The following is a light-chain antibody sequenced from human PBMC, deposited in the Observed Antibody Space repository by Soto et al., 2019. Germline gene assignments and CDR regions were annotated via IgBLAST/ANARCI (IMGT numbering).Light chain of an antibody. CDR2: GAS. CDR1: QSVSSSY. Sequence: EIVLTQSPGTLSLSPGERATLSCRSSQSVSSSYLAWYQQKPGQAPRLLIYGASSRATGIPDRFSGSGSGTDFTLTISRLEPEDFAVYSCQHYGSAPPITFGQGTRLETK. V-gene: IGKV3-20*01. J-gene: IGKJ5*01. CDR3: QHYGSAPPIT.